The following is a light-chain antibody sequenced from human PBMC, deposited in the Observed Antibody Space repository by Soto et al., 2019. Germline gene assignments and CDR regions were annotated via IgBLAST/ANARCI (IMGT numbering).Light chain of an antibody. CDR1: QSIFYSSNKKTY. CDR2: WAS. CDR3: QQYFNSRRT. Sequence: DIVMPQSPDSLSVSLGERAVINCKSSQSIFYSSNKKTYLVWYQQRSGQPPKMLIYWASTRESVVPDRFNVSGSGTDFTPTISDLQAEDVAVYFCQQYFNSRRTFGQGTMV. V-gene: IGKV4-1*01. J-gene: IGKJ1*01.